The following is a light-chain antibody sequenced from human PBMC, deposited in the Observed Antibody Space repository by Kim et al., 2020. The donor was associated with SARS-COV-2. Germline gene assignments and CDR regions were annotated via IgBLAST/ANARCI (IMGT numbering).Light chain of an antibody. CDR3: SSYTSSSTVWV. CDR1: SSDVGGYTY. Sequence: SITISCTGTSSDVGGYTYVSWYQQHPGKAPKLMIYDVSKRPSGVSNRFSGSKSGNTASLTISGLQAEDEADYYCSSYTSSSTVWVFGGGTQLTVL. V-gene: IGLV2-14*04. J-gene: IGLJ3*02. CDR2: DVS.